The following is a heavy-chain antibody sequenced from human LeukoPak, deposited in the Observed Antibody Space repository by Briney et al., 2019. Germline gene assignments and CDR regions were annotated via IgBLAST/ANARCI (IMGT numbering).Heavy chain of an antibody. CDR1: GGSISSSNW. D-gene: IGHD2-15*01. J-gene: IGHJ6*02. CDR3: ARDLRYCSGGSCYSDYYYYGMDV. Sequence: PSETLSLTCAVSGGSISSSNWWSWVRQPPGKGLEWIGEIYHSGSTNYNPSLKSRVTISVDKSKNQFSLKLSSVTAADTAVYYCARDLRYCSGGSCYSDYYYYGMDVWGQGTTVIVSS. CDR2: IYHSGST. V-gene: IGHV4-4*02.